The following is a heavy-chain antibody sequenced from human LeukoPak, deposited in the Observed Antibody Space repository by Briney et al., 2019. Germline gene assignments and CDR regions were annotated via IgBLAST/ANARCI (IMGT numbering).Heavy chain of an antibody. CDR2: ISRSDTTV. CDR1: GFTFSNYY. CDR3: ARGPNHYDYYDLDV. Sequence: PEGSLRLSCAASGFTFSNYYMRWIRQAPGKGLEGVSYISRSDTTVYYADPVKGRFTVSGDDAKSSLYLHMNSLRAEDSAIYYCARGPNHYDYYDLDVWGQGTTVIVSS. J-gene: IGHJ6*02. V-gene: IGHV3-11*01.